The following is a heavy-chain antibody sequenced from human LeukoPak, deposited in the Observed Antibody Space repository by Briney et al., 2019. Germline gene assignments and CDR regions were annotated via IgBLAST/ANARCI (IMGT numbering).Heavy chain of an antibody. CDR1: GFTFSSYS. V-gene: IGHV3-7*01. CDR3: ARVGGSYIIDY. CDR2: IKRDGSER. J-gene: IGHJ4*02. Sequence: GGSLRLSCAASGFTFSSYSINWVRQAPGKGLEWVANIKRDGSERYYVDSVKGRFTISRDNAKNSLYLQMNSLRAEDTAVYYCARVGGSYIIDYWGQGTLVTVSS. D-gene: IGHD1-26*01.